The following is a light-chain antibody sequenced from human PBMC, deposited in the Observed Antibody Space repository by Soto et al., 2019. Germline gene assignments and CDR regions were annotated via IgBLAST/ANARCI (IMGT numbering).Light chain of an antibody. Sequence: QSALTQPASVSGSPGQSITISCTGASSDIGGYNYVSWYQQHPGKAPKLIIYEVSYRPSGVPDRFSGSKSGNTAFLTVSGLQAEDEADYYCLSYADTAYVFGTGTKLTVL. CDR1: SSDIGGYNY. CDR2: EVS. J-gene: IGLJ1*01. V-gene: IGLV2-8*01. CDR3: LSYADTAYV.